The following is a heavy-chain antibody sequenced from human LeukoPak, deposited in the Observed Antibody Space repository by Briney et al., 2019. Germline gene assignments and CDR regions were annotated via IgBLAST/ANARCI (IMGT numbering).Heavy chain of an antibody. J-gene: IGHJ3*02. CDR3: ARDWRYCSSTSCYFDAFDI. Sequence: PGGSLRLSCAASGFTFSSYSMNWVRQAPGKGLEWVSSISSSSSYIYYADSVKGRFTISRDNAKNSLYLQMNSLRAEDTAVYYCARDWRYCSSTSCYFDAFDIWGQGTMVTVSS. D-gene: IGHD2-2*01. CDR2: ISSSSSYI. V-gene: IGHV3-21*01. CDR1: GFTFSSYS.